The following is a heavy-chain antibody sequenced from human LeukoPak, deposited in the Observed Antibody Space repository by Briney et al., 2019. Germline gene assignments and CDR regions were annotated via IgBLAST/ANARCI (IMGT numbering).Heavy chain of an antibody. CDR2: IYYSGST. CDR3: ARLFSRDGYKDY. Sequence: NTSETLSLTCTVSGGSISSSSYYWGWIRQPPGKGLEWIGSIYYSGSTYYNPSLKSRVTISVDTSKNQFSLKLSSVTAADTAVYYCARLFSRDGYKDYWGQGTLATVSS. D-gene: IGHD5-24*01. CDR1: GGSISSSSYY. J-gene: IGHJ4*02. V-gene: IGHV4-39*01.